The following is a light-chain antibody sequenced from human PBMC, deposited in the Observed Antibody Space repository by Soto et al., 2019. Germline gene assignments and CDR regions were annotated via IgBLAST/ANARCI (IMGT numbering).Light chain of an antibody. Sequence: QSALTQSASVSGSPGQSITISCTGTGSVVGSYNLFCWYQQVPGKAHKLMVYEDTKRPSGVSNRFSGSKSGNSASLTISRLQAEDEADYYCGSYTNSDTLVFGGGTKLTVL. CDR2: EDT. J-gene: IGLJ3*02. CDR3: GSYTNSDTLV. CDR1: GSVVGSYNL. V-gene: IGLV2-14*02.